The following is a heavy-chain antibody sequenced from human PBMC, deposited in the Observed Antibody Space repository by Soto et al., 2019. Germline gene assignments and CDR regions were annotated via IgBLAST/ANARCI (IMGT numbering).Heavy chain of an antibody. J-gene: IGHJ4*02. CDR1: GFTFDDYA. CDR2: ISWNSGSI. D-gene: IGHD3-10*01. CDR3: EKAGTYGWKTYYFDY. V-gene: IGHV3-9*01. Sequence: GGSLRLSCAASGFTFDDYAMHWVRQAPGKGLEWVSGISWNSGSIGYADSVKGRFTISRDNAKNSLYLQMNSLRAEDTALYYFEKAGTYGWKTYYFDYWGQGTLVTVSS.